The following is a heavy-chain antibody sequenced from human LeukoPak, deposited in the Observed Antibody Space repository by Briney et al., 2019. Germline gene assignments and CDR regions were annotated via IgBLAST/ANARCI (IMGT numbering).Heavy chain of an antibody. Sequence: NPSETLSLTCAVYGGSFSGYYWSWIRQPPGKGLEWIGEIYHSGSTNYNPSLKSRVTISVDTSKNQFSLKLSSVTAADTAVYYCGRRSVRGVIRYWGQGTLVTVSS. CDR1: GGSFSGYY. D-gene: IGHD3-10*01. CDR3: GRRSVRGVIRY. J-gene: IGHJ4*02. CDR2: IYHSGST. V-gene: IGHV4-34*01.